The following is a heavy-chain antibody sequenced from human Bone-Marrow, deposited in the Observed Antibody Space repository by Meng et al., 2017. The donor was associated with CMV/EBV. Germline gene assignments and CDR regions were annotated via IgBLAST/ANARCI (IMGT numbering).Heavy chain of an antibody. CDR3: ARSSGGSTYFDY. Sequence: SGPTLVKPTQTLTLTCTFSGFSLSTSGMCVSWVRQPPGKALEWLALIDWDDDKYYSTSLKTRLTISKGTSKNQVVLTMTNMDPVDTATYHCARSSGGSTYFDYWGQGTLVTVSS. V-gene: IGHV2-70*20. CDR1: GFSLSTSGMC. CDR2: IDWDDDK. D-gene: IGHD6-13*01. J-gene: IGHJ4*02.